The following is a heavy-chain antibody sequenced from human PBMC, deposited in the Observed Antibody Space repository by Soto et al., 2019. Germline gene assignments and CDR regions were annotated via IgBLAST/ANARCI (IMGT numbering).Heavy chain of an antibody. CDR3: ARGHPPPYSSSWYYYYGMDV. CDR2: IYYSGST. J-gene: IGHJ6*02. Sequence: PSETLSLTCTVSGGSVSSGSYYWSWIRQPPGKGLEWIGYIYYSGSTNYNPSPKSRVTISVDTSKNQFSLKLSSVTAADTAVYYCARGHPPPYSSSWYYYYGMDVWGQGTTVTVSS. D-gene: IGHD6-13*01. CDR1: GGSVSSGSYY. V-gene: IGHV4-61*01.